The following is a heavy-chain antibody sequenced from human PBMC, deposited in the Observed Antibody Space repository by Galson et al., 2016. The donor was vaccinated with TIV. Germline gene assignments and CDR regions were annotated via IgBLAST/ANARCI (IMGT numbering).Heavy chain of an antibody. CDR3: VRGMGATTYYQYGMDV. CDR2: IIPIFRTS. V-gene: IGHV1-69*13. D-gene: IGHD1-26*01. Sequence: SVKVSCKASGGTFNKYAISWVRQAPGQGLEWMGGIIPIFRTSRYAQKFQGRVTITADDYMSTVDMELSGLRSEDTAVYYCVRGMGATTYYQYGMDVWGQGTTVTVSS. J-gene: IGHJ6*02. CDR1: GGTFNKYA.